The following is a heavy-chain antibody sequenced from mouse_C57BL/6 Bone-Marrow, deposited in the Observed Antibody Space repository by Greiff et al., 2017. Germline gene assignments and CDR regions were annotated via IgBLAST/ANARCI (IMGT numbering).Heavy chain of an antibody. V-gene: IGHV1-81*01. Sequence: QVQLKQSGAELARPGASVKLSCKASGYTFTSYGISWVKQRTGQGLEWIGEFYPRSGNTYYNEKFKGKATLTVDKSSSTAYMELRSLTSEDSAVYFCARGGSSYNYDMDYWGQGTTVTVSS. J-gene: IGHJ4*01. CDR3: ARGGSSYNYDMDY. CDR2: FYPRSGNT. D-gene: IGHD1-1*01. CDR1: GYTFTSYG.